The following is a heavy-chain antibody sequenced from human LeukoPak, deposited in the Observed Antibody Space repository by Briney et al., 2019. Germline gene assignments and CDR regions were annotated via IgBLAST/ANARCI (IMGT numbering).Heavy chain of an antibody. Sequence: PGRSLRLSCAASGFTFDDYAMHWVRQAPGKGLEWGSGISWNSGSIGYADSVKGRFTISRDNAKNSLYLQMNSLRAEDTALYYCAKDMGPSTIAAAGIGYWGQGTLVTVSS. J-gene: IGHJ4*02. CDR3: AKDMGPSTIAAAGIGY. CDR1: GFTFDDYA. D-gene: IGHD6-13*01. CDR2: ISWNSGSI. V-gene: IGHV3-9*01.